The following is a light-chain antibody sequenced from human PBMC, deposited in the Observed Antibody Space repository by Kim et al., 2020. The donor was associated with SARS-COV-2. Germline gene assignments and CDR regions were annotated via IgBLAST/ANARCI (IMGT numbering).Light chain of an antibody. CDR2: DTS. V-gene: IGKV3-20*01. CDR1: QSVSTTY. Sequence: EIVLTQSPGTLSLSPGERATLSCRASQSVSTTYFAWYQQKPCQAPRLLIYDTSRRATGIPERFSGSGSGTDFTLTINGLEPEDFAVYYCQQFGGSPLTFGGGTKVDIK. CDR3: QQFGGSPLT. J-gene: IGKJ4*01.